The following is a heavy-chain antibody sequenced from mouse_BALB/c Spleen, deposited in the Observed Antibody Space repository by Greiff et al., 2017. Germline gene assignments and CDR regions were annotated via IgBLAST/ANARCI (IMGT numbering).Heavy chain of an antibody. J-gene: IGHJ1*01. CDR3: ARPFTATYWYFEV. CDR2: IDPANGNT. CDR1: GFHIKDTY. Sequence: VHVKQSGAELVKPGASVKLSCTASGFHIKDTYMHWVKQRPEQGLEWIGRIDPANGNTKYDPKFQGKATITADTSSNTAYLQLSSLTSEDTAVYYCARPFTATYWYFEVWGAGTTVTVSS. V-gene: IGHV14-3*02. D-gene: IGHD1-2*01.